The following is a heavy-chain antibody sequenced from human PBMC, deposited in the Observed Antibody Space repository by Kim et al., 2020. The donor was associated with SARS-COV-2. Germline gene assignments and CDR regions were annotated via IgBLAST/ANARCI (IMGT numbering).Heavy chain of an antibody. D-gene: IGHD1-26*01. V-gene: IGHV3-73*01. J-gene: IGHJ4*02. CDR1: GLTLSDSR. CDR3: LTRVGAVGL. CDR2: IRSKAKNYAT. Sequence: GGSLRLSCAASGLTLSDSRIHWVRQASGKGLEWVGRIRSKAKNYATLHAASVKGRFTISREDSKNTAYLQMNSLKIDDTALYYCLTRVGAVGLWGQGTLV.